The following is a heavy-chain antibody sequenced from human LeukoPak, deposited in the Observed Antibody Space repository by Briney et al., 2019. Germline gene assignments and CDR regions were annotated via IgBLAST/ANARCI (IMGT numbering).Heavy chain of an antibody. CDR1: GFTVSSNY. D-gene: IGHD2-21*02. J-gene: IGHJ4*02. V-gene: IGHV3-66*01. CDR2: IYSGGST. Sequence: GGSLRLSCAASGFTVSSNYMSWVRQAPGKGLEWVSVIYSGGSTYYADSVKGRFTISRDNARNSLYLQMNSLRAEDTAVYYCARDTDQYCGRDCYVDYWGQGTLVTVSS. CDR3: ARDTDQYCGRDCYVDY.